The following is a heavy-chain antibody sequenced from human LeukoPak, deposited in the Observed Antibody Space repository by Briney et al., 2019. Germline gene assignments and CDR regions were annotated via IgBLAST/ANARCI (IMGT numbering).Heavy chain of an antibody. Sequence: SETLSLTCTVSGGSISSGSYYWSWIRQPAGKGLEWIGRIYTSGSTNYNPSLKSRVTISVDTSKNQFSLKLSSVTAADTAVYYCARGPLGGSPNWFDPWGQGTLVTVSS. CDR3: ARGPLGGSPNWFDP. D-gene: IGHD1-26*01. V-gene: IGHV4-61*02. CDR2: IYTSGST. J-gene: IGHJ5*02. CDR1: GGSISSGSYY.